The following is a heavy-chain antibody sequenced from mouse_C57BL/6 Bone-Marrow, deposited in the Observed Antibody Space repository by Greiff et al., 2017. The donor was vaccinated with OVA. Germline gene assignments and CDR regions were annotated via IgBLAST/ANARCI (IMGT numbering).Heavy chain of an antibody. D-gene: IGHD2-1*01. CDR2: IDPENGDT. J-gene: IGHJ2*01. CDR3: TSYGNFDY. V-gene: IGHV14-4*01. Sequence: VQLQQSGAELVRPGASVKLSCTASGFNIKDDYMHWVKQRPEQGLEWIGWIDPENGDTAYASKFQGKATITADTSSNTAYLQSSSRTSEDTAVYYCTSYGNFDYWGQGTTLTVSS. CDR1: GFNIKDDY.